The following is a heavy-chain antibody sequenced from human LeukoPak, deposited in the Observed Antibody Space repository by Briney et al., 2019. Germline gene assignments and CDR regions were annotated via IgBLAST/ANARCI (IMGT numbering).Heavy chain of an antibody. J-gene: IGHJ5*02. CDR1: GGSISSSNW. Sequence: SGTLSLTCAVSGGSISSSNWWSWVRQPPGKGLEWIGEIYHSGSTNYNPSLKSRVTISVDTSKNQFSLKLSSVTAADTAVYYCARFNRGTWWFDPWGQGTLVTVSS. CDR3: ARFNRGTWWFDP. D-gene: IGHD1-1*01. CDR2: IYHSGST. V-gene: IGHV4-4*02.